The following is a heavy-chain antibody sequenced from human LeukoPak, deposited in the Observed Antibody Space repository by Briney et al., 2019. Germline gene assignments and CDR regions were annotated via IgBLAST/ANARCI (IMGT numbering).Heavy chain of an antibody. D-gene: IGHD6-13*01. Sequence: SETLSLTCTVSGDSISSSYYWGWIRQPPGKGLEWIGSIYHSGITYYNPSLKSRVTISADTSKNQFSLKLSSVTAADTAVYLCARVTGSSWYYSYYMDVWGKGTTVTVSS. CDR3: ARVTGSSWYYSYYMDV. CDR1: GDSISSSYY. CDR2: IYHSGIT. J-gene: IGHJ6*03. V-gene: IGHV4-38-2*02.